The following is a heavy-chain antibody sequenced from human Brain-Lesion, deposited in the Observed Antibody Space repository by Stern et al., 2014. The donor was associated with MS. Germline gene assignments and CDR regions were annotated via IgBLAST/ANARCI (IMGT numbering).Heavy chain of an antibody. CDR3: VRPDIMGTIWN. Sequence: VQLVESGPGLVKPSETLSLTCTVSGGSITSSSYYWGWIRQPPGRGLEYIGTVYYTGSTFYDPSLKSRVTISVDTSKNPVALKLPFVTAADTAVYYCVRPDIMGTIWNWGQGTLVTVSS. CDR1: GGSITSSSYY. V-gene: IGHV4-39*01. J-gene: IGHJ4*02. D-gene: IGHD1-26*01. CDR2: VYYTGST.